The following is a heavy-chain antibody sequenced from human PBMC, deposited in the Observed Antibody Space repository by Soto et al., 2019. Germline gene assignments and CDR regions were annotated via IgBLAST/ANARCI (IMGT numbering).Heavy chain of an antibody. CDR3: AREGLTIFGVVIPVSYVDV. CDR1: GYTFTSYG. J-gene: IGHJ6*03. CDR2: ISAYNGNT. Sequence: GASVKVSCKASGYTFTSYGISWVRQAPGQGLEWMGWISAYNGNTNYAQKLQGRVTMTTDTSTSTAYMELRSLRSDDTAVYYCAREGLTIFGVVIPVSYVDVWGKGTTVTVSS. D-gene: IGHD3-3*01. V-gene: IGHV1-18*01.